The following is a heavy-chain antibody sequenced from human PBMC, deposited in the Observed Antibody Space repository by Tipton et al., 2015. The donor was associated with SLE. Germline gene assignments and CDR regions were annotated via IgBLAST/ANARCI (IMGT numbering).Heavy chain of an antibody. V-gene: IGHV4-59*08. CDR2: IYDSGST. Sequence: TLSLTCTVSGDSISGHYRSWIRQPPGKGLEWIGYIYDSGSTSYNPSLKSRVTISEDTSKQQFSLKLSSLTAADTAVYYCARHAGDYAYIDSWGQGTLVTVSS. J-gene: IGHJ4*02. CDR1: GDSISGHY. CDR3: ARHAGDYAYIDS. D-gene: IGHD4-17*01.